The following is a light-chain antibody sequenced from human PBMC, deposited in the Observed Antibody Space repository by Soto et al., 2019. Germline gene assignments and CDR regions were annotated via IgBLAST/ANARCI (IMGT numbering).Light chain of an antibody. J-gene: IGKJ1*01. CDR3: QQYDKWPRT. Sequence: EIVMTQSPATLSVSPGERATLSCRASQGVSSNLAWYQQKPGQAPRLLIYGASTRATGIPARFSGSGSGTEFTLTISNLQSEDFAVYHCQQYDKWPRTFGQGTKVDIK. V-gene: IGKV3-15*01. CDR2: GAS. CDR1: QGVSSN.